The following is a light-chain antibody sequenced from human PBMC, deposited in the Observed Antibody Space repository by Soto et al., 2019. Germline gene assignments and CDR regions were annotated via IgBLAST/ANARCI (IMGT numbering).Light chain of an antibody. CDR1: QSVDSTY. CDR2: GAS. V-gene: IGKV3-20*01. Sequence: DIVLTQSPGTLSLSPGESATLSCRASQSVDSTYIAWYQQKPGQAPRLLIFGASGRATGIPDRFSGSGSGTDFTLTISRLDPEDFEVYYCQHYDSFRTFGQGTKVEI. J-gene: IGKJ1*01. CDR3: QHYDSFRT.